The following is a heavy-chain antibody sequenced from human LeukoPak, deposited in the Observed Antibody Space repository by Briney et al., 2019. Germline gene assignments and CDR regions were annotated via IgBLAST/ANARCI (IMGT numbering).Heavy chain of an antibody. CDR3: ARDSGTYGRDYYFDL. D-gene: IGHD1-26*01. J-gene: IGHJ4*02. V-gene: IGHV4-59*01. Sequence: PSETLSLTCTVPGGSISSYYWSWIRQPPGKGLEWIGYIYYSGSTNYNPSLKSRVTISVDTSKNQFSLKLSSVTAADTAVYYCARDSGTYGRDYYFDLWGQGTLVTVSS. CDR1: GGSISSYY. CDR2: IYYSGST.